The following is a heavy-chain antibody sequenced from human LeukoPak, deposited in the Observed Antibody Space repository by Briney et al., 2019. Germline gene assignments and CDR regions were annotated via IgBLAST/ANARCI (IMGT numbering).Heavy chain of an antibody. D-gene: IGHD6-13*01. J-gene: IGHJ5*02. Sequence: GGSLRLSCAASGFTFSSYGMHWVRQAPGKGLEWVAFIRYDGSNKYYADSVKGRFTISRDNSKNTLYLQMNSLRAEDTAVYYCARKIAAPGIYWFDPWGQGTLVTVSS. CDR2: IRYDGSNK. CDR1: GFTFSSYG. CDR3: ARKIAAPGIYWFDP. V-gene: IGHV3-30*02.